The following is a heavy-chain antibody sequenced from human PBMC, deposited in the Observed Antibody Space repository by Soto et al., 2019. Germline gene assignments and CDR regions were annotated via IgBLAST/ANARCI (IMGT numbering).Heavy chain of an antibody. V-gene: IGHV3-30-3*01. Sequence: QVQLVESGGGVVQPGRSLRLSCAASGFTFSSYAMHWVRQAPGKGLEWVAVISYDGSNKYYADSVKGRFTISRDNSKNTLYLQMNSLRAEDTAVYYCARDRGVTDFDYWGQGTLVTVSS. CDR3: ARDRGVTDFDY. D-gene: IGHD2-21*02. J-gene: IGHJ4*02. CDR2: ISYDGSNK. CDR1: GFTFSSYA.